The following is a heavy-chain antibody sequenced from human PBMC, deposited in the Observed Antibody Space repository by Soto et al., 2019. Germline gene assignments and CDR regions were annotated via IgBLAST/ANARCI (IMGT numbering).Heavy chain of an antibody. CDR2: TIPIFGTT. CDR1: GGTFSSYA. V-gene: IGHV1-69*12. D-gene: IGHD1-1*01. J-gene: IGHJ6*02. Sequence: QGQLVQSGAEVKKPGSSGKVSCKASGGTFSSYAIDWVRQAPGQGLEWMGGTIPIFGTTNYAQKLQGRVKLTADASTRTAYMELSTLTPEDTAVYYCARGTVTGSEYNYCYYGMAVWGQGTTVNASS. CDR3: ARGTVTGSEYNYCYYGMAV.